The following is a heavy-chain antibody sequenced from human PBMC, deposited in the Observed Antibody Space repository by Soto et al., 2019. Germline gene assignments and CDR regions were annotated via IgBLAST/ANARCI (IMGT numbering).Heavy chain of an antibody. J-gene: IGHJ4*02. D-gene: IGHD5-12*01. CDR3: ARDLSGYDWGYYFDY. Sequence: ASVKVSCKASGYTFTGYYMHWVRQAPGQGLEWMGWINPNSGGTNYAQKFQGWVTMTRDTSISTAYMELSRLRSDDTAVYYCARDLSGYDWGYYFDYWGQGTLVTVSS. CDR1: GYTFTGYY. CDR2: INPNSGGT. V-gene: IGHV1-2*04.